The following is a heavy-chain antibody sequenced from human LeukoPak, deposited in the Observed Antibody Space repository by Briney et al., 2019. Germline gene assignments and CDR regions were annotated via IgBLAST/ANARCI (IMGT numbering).Heavy chain of an antibody. J-gene: IGHJ4*02. Sequence: GGSLRLSCAASGFTFSSYWMSWVRQAPGKGLEWVANIKQDGSEKYYVDSVKGRFTISRDNAKDSLYLQMNSLRAEDTAVYYCARDQSDYDSSGYYFGYWGQGTLVTVSS. D-gene: IGHD3-22*01. CDR2: IKQDGSEK. V-gene: IGHV3-7*01. CDR3: ARDQSDYDSSGYYFGY. CDR1: GFTFSSYW.